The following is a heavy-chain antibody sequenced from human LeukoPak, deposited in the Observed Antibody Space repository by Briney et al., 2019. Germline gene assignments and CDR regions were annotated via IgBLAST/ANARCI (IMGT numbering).Heavy chain of an antibody. CDR1: GGSISSYY. D-gene: IGHD3-22*01. CDR2: IYTSGST. CDR3: ARATYYYASSGYSLNWFDP. J-gene: IGHJ5*02. Sequence: SETLSLTCTVSGGSISSYYWSWIRQPAGKGLEWIGRIYTSGSTNYNPSLKSRVTMSVDTSKNQFSLKLSSVTAADTAVYYCARATYYYASSGYSLNWFDPWGQGTLVTVSS. V-gene: IGHV4-4*07.